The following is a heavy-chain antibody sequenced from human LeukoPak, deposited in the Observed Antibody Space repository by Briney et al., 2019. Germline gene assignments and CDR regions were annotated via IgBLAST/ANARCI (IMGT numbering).Heavy chain of an antibody. CDR2: ISSSSSTI. V-gene: IGHV3-48*01. J-gene: IGHJ5*02. CDR3: AKDPKFRDPWYSSGWYFDP. CDR1: GFTFSSYS. D-gene: IGHD6-19*01. Sequence: GGSLRLSCAASGFTFSSYSMNWVRQAPGKGLEWVSYISSSSSTIYYADSVKGRFTISRDNAKNSLYLQMNSLRAEDTAVYYCAKDPKFRDPWYSSGWYFDPWGQGTLVTVSS.